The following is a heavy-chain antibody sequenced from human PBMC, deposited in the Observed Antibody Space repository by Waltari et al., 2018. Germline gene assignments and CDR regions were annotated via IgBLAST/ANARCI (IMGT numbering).Heavy chain of an antibody. CDR1: GFTFSSYA. CDR2: ISGSGGNT. CDR3: AKIYYDSSGYYSNYYFDY. D-gene: IGHD3-22*01. J-gene: IGHJ4*02. Sequence: EVQLLESGGGLVQPGGSLRLSCAASGFTFSSYAMSWVRQAPGKGLEWVSDISGSGGNTDYADSVKGRFTISRDNSKNTLYLQMNSLRAEDTAVYYCAKIYYDSSGYYSNYYFDYWGQGTLVTVSS. V-gene: IGHV3-23*01.